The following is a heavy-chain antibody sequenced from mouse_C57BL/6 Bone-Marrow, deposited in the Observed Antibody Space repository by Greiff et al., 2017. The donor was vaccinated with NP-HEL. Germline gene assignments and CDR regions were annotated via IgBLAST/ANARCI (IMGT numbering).Heavy chain of an antibody. J-gene: IGHJ2*01. CDR3: ARAGSSFLFDY. CDR1: GYTFTDYY. Sequence: QVQLKQSGAELVRPGASVKLSCKASGYTFTDYYINWVKQRPGQGLEWIARIYPGSGNTYYNEKFKGKATLTAEKSSSTAYMQLSSLTSEDSAVYFCARAGSSFLFDYWGQGTTLTVSS. D-gene: IGHD1-1*01. V-gene: IGHV1-76*01. CDR2: IYPGSGNT.